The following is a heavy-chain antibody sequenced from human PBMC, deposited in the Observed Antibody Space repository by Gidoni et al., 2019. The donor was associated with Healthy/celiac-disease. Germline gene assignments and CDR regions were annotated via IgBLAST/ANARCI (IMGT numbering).Heavy chain of an antibody. J-gene: IGHJ4*02. V-gene: IGHV3-64D*06. CDR1: GFTFSSYA. CDR3: VKDSPEMATWDY. CDR2: SSSNGGST. Sequence: EVQLVESGGGLVQPGGSRRLSCSASGFTFSSYAMHWVRQAPGKGLEYVSASSSNGGSTYYADSVKGRFTISRDNSKNTLYLQMSSLRAEDTAVYYCVKDSPEMATWDYWGQGTLVTVSS. D-gene: IGHD5-12*01.